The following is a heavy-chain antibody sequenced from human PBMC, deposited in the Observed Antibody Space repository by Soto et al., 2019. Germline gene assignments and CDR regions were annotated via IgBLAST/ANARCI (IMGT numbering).Heavy chain of an antibody. J-gene: IGHJ6*02. CDR2: ISAYNGNT. V-gene: IGHV1-18*01. CDR1: GYTFTSYG. Sequence: ASVKVSCKASGYTFTSYGISWVRQAPGQGLEWMGWISAYNGNTNYAQKLQGRVTMTTDTSTSTAYMELRSLRSDDTAVYYCARSRAVETTKGRNYYYYGMDVWGQGTTVTVSS. D-gene: IGHD1-7*01. CDR3: ARSRAVETTKGRNYYYYGMDV.